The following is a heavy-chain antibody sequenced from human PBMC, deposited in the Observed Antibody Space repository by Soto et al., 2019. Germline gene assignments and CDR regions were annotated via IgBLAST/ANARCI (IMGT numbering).Heavy chain of an antibody. CDR1: GGSISSRGYY. Sequence: QLQLQESGPGLVKPSETLSLTCTVSGGSISSRGYYWGWIRQPPGKGLEWIGTIYYSGSTYYNPSLKSRVTMSGDTATVQFSVKLSSVTAADTAVYHCATSNWFDPWGQGTLVTVSS. V-gene: IGHV4-39*01. CDR3: ATSNWFDP. J-gene: IGHJ5*02. CDR2: IYYSGST.